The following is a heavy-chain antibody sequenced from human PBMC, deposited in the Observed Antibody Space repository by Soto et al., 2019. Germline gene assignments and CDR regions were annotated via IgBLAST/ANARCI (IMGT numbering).Heavy chain of an antibody. V-gene: IGHV3-23*01. CDR1: GFSFSTYG. CDR2: GPGGGRT. D-gene: IGHD3-16*01. J-gene: IGHJ6*03. Sequence: DVQLLESGGGLAQRGGSLRLSCAASGFSFSTYGMTWVRQAPGKGLEWVADGPGGGRTYYADSVKGRFTISSDNSKNKKSLQMNSMRAEDTAVYYCVKFRGRAYHYYYMDVWGNGTTVTVSS. CDR3: VKFRGRAYHYYYMDV.